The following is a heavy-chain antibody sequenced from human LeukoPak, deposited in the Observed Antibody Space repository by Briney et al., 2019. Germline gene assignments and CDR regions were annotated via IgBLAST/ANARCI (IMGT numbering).Heavy chain of an antibody. D-gene: IGHD5-24*01. J-gene: IGHJ4*02. CDR1: GFTFSSYW. CDR2: ISSSSSYI. Sequence: GGSLRLSCAASGFTFSSYWMSWVRQAPGKGLEWVSSISSSSSYIYYADSVKGRFTISRDNAKNSLYLQMNSLRAEDTAVYYCARDRLHPEFDYWGQGTLVTVSS. V-gene: IGHV3-21*01. CDR3: ARDRLHPEFDY.